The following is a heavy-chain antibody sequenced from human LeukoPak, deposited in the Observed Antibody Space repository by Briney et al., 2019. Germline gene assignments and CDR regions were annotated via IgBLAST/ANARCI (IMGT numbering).Heavy chain of an antibody. J-gene: IGHJ4*02. D-gene: IGHD1-26*01. CDR2: ISGSGGST. V-gene: IGHV3-23*01. CDR3: AKTQGGPPDY. Sequence: PGGTLRLSCAASGFTFSSFGMSWVRQAPGKGLEWVSAISGSGGSTYYADSVKGRFTISRDNSKNTLYLQMNSLRAEDTAVYYCAKTQGGPPDYWGQGTLVTVSS. CDR1: GFTFSSFG.